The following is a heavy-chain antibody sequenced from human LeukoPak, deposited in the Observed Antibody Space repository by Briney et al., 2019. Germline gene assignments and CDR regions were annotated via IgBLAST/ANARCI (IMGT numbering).Heavy chain of an antibody. CDR1: GFTLSSYA. CDR2: ISGSGGST. J-gene: IGHJ6*03. CDR3: AKGRQYPWYYYMDV. V-gene: IGHV3-23*01. Sequence: PGGSLRLSCAASGFTLSSYAMSWVRQAPGKGLEWVSAISGSGGSTYYADSVKGRFTISRDNTKDTLYLQMNSLRDEDTAVYYCAKGRQYPWYYYMDVWGKGTTVTVSS. D-gene: IGHD4-11*01.